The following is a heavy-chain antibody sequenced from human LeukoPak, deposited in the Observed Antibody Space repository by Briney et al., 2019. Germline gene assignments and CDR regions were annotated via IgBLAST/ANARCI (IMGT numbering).Heavy chain of an antibody. CDR1: GFTFSSYW. J-gene: IGHJ4*02. CDR2: IKQDGSEK. V-gene: IGHV3-7*01. CDR3: ARRRNMVRGVTFDY. D-gene: IGHD3-10*01. Sequence: GGSLRLSCAASGFTFSSYWMSWVRQAPGKGLEWVANIKQDGSEKYYVDSVKGRFTISRDNAKNSLYLQMNSLRAEDTAVYYCARRRNMVRGVTFDYWGQGTLVTVSS.